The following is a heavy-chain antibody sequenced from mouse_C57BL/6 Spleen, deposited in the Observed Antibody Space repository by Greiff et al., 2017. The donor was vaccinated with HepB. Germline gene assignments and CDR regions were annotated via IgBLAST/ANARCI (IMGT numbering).Heavy chain of an antibody. Sequence: QVQLKQPGAELVRPGSSVKLSCKASGYTFTSYWMDWVKQRPGQGLEWIGNIYPSDSETHYNQKFKDKATLTVDKSSSTAYMQLSSLTSEDSAVYYCARLGDWYFDVWGTGTTVTVSS. CDR2: IYPSDSET. CDR1: GYTFTSYW. V-gene: IGHV1-61*01. CDR3: ARLGDWYFDV. J-gene: IGHJ1*03.